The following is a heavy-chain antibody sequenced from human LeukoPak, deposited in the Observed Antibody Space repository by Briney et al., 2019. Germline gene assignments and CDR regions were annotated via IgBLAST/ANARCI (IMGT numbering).Heavy chain of an antibody. Sequence: SETLSLTCTVSGGSISSYYWSWIRQPPGKGLEWIGYIYYSGSTNYNPSLKSRVTISVDTSKNQFSLKLRSVTAADTAVYYCARHLFYDILTGYYKGGFDYWGQGTLVTVSS. CDR2: IYYSGST. D-gene: IGHD3-9*01. CDR1: GGSISSYY. CDR3: ARHLFYDILTGYYKGGFDY. V-gene: IGHV4-59*01. J-gene: IGHJ4*02.